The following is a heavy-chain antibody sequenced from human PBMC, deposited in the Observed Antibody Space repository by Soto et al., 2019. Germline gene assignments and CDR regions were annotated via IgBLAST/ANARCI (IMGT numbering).Heavy chain of an antibody. D-gene: IGHD3-16*01. J-gene: IGHJ5*02. CDR2: TSRSSSYI. CDR3: ARDLHDYVSFRFDP. CDR1: GFTFSSYS. V-gene: IGHV3-21*01. Sequence: EVQLVESGGGLVKPGGSLRLSCAASGFTFSSYSMNWVRQAPGKGLEWVSSTSRSSSYIYYADSVKGRFTISRENAKNSLYLQMNSLRGEDTAVYYCARDLHDYVSFRFDPWGQGTLVTVSS.